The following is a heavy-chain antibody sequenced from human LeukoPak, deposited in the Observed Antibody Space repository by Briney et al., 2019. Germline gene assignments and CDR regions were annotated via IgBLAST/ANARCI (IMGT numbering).Heavy chain of an antibody. Sequence: SETLSLTCTVSGGSISSSSYYWGCIRQPPGKGLECIGSIYYSGSTYYNPSLKSRVTISVDTSKNQFSLKLSSVTAADTAVYYCARGKSIAAAGTPFDYWGQGTLVTVSS. V-gene: IGHV4-39*07. CDR2: IYYSGST. D-gene: IGHD6-13*01. CDR3: ARGKSIAAAGTPFDY. CDR1: GGSISSSSYY. J-gene: IGHJ4*02.